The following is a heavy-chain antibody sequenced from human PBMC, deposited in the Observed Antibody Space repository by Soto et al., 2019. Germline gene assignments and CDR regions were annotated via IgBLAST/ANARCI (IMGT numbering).Heavy chain of an antibody. CDR2: ISGSGGST. CDR1: GFTFSSYA. D-gene: IGHD3-10*01. CDR3: AKGNQYYYGSGSPQGDAFDI. J-gene: IGHJ3*02. V-gene: IGHV3-23*01. Sequence: EVQLLESGGGLVQPGGSLRLSCAASGFTFSSYAMSWVRQAPGKGLEWVSAISGSGGSTYYADSVKGRFTISRDNSTNTLYLQMNSLRAEDTAVYYCAKGNQYYYGSGSPQGDAFDIWGQGTMVTVSS.